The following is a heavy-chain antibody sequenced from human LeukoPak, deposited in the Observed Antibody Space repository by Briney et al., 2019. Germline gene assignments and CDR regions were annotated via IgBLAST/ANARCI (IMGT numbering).Heavy chain of an antibody. CDR3: ARGLYSSSWYDFDY. D-gene: IGHD6-13*01. J-gene: IGHJ4*02. CDR1: GFTFSSYS. CDR2: ISSSSTYI. Sequence: GGSLRLSCAASGFTFSSYSMNWVRQAPGKGLEWVSSISSSSTYIYYADSVKGRFTISRDNAKNSLFLQLNSLRAEDTAVYYCARGLYSSSWYDFDYWGQGSLVTVSS. V-gene: IGHV3-21*01.